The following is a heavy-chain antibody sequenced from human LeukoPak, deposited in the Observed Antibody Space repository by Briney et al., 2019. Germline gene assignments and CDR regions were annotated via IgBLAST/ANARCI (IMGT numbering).Heavy chain of an antibody. CDR1: GYTFTGYY. V-gene: IGHV1-46*01. Sequence: ASVKVSCKASGYTFTGYYMHWVRQAPGQGLEWMGIINPSGGSTSYAQKFQGRVTMTRDTSTSTVYMELSSLRSEDTAVYYCARRYCSSTSCYRFDPWGQGTLVTVSS. D-gene: IGHD2-2*02. CDR2: INPSGGST. CDR3: ARRYCSSTSCYRFDP. J-gene: IGHJ5*02.